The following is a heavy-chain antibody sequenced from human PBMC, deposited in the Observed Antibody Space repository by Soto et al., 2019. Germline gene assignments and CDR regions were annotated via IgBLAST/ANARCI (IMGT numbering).Heavy chain of an antibody. V-gene: IGHV3-30*18. CDR1: GFTFSSYG. Sequence: QVQLVESGGGVVQPGRSLRLSCAASGFTFSSYGLHWLRQAPGKGLEWVAVISYDGSNKYYADSVKGRFTISRDNSKNTLYLQMNSLRAEDTAVYYCAKVESGLWFGDFGYWGQGTMVTVSS. J-gene: IGHJ4*02. CDR3: AKVESGLWFGDFGY. CDR2: ISYDGSNK. D-gene: IGHD3-10*01.